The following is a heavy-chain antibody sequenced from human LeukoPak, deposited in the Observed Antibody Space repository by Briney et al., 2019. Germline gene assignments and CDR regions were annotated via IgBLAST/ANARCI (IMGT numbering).Heavy chain of an antibody. CDR1: GGTFSSYA. V-gene: IGHV1-69*13. CDR3: ARESLSSYYYDSSGYLDY. CDR2: IIPIFGTA. D-gene: IGHD3-22*01. J-gene: IGHJ4*02. Sequence: SVNVSCKASGGTFSSYAISWVRQAPGQGLEWMGGIIPIFGTANYAQKFQGRVTITADESTSTAYMELSSLRSEDTAVYYCARESLSSYYYDSSGYLDYWGQGTLVTVSS.